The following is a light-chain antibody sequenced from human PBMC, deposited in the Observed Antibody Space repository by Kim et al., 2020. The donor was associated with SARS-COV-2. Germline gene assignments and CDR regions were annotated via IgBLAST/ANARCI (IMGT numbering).Light chain of an antibody. CDR3: QSYDSTYVV. V-gene: IGLV6-57*03. J-gene: IGLJ2*01. CDR1: SGSIASNY. Sequence: GKTVIISCTRSSGSIASNYVQWYQQRPGSAPTTVIYEDNQRPSGVPDRFSGSIDRSSNSASLTISGLKTEDEAEYYCQSYDSTYVVFGGGTQLTVL. CDR2: EDN.